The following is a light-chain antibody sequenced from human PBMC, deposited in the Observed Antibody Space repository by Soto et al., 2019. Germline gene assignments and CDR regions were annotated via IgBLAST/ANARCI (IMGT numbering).Light chain of an antibody. CDR2: EDN. J-gene: IGLJ2*01. CDR3: QSYDSSIVV. CDR1: SGSIASNY. V-gene: IGLV6-57*04. Sequence: NFMLTQPHSVSESPGKTVTISCTRSSGSIASNYVQWYQQRPGSAPTTVIYEDNQRPSGVPDRFSGSIDSSSHSASLTISGLKTEDEADYYCQSYDSSIVVFGGGTKLTVL.